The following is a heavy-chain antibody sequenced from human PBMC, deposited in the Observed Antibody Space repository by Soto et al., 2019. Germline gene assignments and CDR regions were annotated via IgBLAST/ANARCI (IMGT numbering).Heavy chain of an antibody. Sequence: QGQLVQSGAEVKKPGSSVKVSCKDSGGLFSSYAISWVRQAPGQGLEWMGGIIPVFGTTYYAEKFQGRVTITADESTNPAYMELSTLRSEDTAMYYCARGGSGYVWFNEFWGQGSLVTVSS. V-gene: IGHV1-69*01. J-gene: IGHJ4*02. CDR1: GGLFSSYA. CDR2: IIPVFGTT. CDR3: ARGGSGYVWFNEF. D-gene: IGHD3-22*01.